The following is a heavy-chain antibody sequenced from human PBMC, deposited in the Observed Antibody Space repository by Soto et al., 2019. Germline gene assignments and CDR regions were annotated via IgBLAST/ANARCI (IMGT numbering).Heavy chain of an antibody. CDR1: GFTFSSYS. Sequence: GGSLRLSCAASGFTFSSYSMNWVRQAPGKGLEWVSSISSSSYIYYTDSLKGRFTISRENAKNSLYLQMNSLRAEDTAVYSCARGGSGSYRSSFVDYWGQGTLVTVSS. D-gene: IGHD3-10*01. V-gene: IGHV3-21*01. J-gene: IGHJ4*02. CDR2: ISSSSYI. CDR3: ARGGSGSYRSSFVDY.